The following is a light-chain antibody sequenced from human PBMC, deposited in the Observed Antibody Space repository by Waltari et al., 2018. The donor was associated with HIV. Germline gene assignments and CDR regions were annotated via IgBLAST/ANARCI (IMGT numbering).Light chain of an antibody. CDR1: ASNIGTFY. CDR2: DND. J-gene: IGLJ3*02. CDR3: GTWDASLNLAGV. V-gene: IGLV1-51*01. Sequence: QSALTQPPSVSAAPGQKVTISCSGSASNIGTFYVSWYQQFPGTPPKLIIFDNDQRHSGVPDRFSASKSGMSATLDITGLQTGDEADYYCGTWDASLNLAGVFGGGTRLTVL.